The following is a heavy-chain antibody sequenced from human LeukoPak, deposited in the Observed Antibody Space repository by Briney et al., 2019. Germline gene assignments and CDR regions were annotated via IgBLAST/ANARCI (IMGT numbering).Heavy chain of an antibody. CDR2: IYYSGST. V-gene: IGHV4-59*01. J-gene: IGHJ5*02. CDR1: GGSISSYY. CDR3: ARGLTLFDP. Sequence: KASETLSLTCTVSGGSISSYYWSWIRQPAGKGLEWIGYIYYSGSTNYNPSFKSRVTISIDKSKNQFSLKLSSVTATDTGVYYCARGLTLFDPWGQGTLVTVSS. D-gene: IGHD1-20*01.